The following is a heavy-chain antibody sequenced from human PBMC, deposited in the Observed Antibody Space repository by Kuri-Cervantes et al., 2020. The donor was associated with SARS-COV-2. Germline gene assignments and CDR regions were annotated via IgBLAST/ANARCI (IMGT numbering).Heavy chain of an antibody. CDR3: AKNRRTVAAPFDY. CDR1: GFTFSNYN. D-gene: IGHD4-23*01. Sequence: GESLKISCAASGFTFSNYNMYWVRQAPGKGLEWVALISFDGGKRYYADSVRGRFTISRDNSKNTLYLQMNSLRADDTAVYYCAKNRRTVAAPFDYWGQGTLVTVSS. J-gene: IGHJ4*02. CDR2: ISFDGGKR. V-gene: IGHV3-30*18.